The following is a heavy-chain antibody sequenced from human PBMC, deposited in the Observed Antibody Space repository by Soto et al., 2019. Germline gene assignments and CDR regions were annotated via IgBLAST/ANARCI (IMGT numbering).Heavy chain of an antibody. V-gene: IGHV4-59*01. CDR2: IYYSGNT. CDR1: GASITSSY. J-gene: IGHJ5*02. Sequence: TSETLSLTCTVSGASITSSYWSWIRQPPGKGLEWIGSIYYSGNTYYNPSLKSRVTISVDTSKNQFSLKLSSVTAADTAVYYCARGSSCSGGSCYSGGDNWFDPWGQGTLVTVSS. D-gene: IGHD2-15*01. CDR3: ARGSSCSGGSCYSGGDNWFDP.